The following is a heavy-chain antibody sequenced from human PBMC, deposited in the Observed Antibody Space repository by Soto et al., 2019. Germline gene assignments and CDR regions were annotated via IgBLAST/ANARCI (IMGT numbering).Heavy chain of an antibody. Sequence: ASVQVSCKASGYTFTSYYMHCVRQAPGQGLEWMGVINPSGGSTSYSQKFQGRVTMTRDTSTSTFYMELSSLRSEDTAVYYCARLATVTPPYYLDYWGQGTLVTVSS. CDR1: GYTFTSYY. CDR2: INPSGGST. D-gene: IGHD4-17*01. V-gene: IGHV1-46*01. CDR3: ARLATVTPPYYLDY. J-gene: IGHJ4*02.